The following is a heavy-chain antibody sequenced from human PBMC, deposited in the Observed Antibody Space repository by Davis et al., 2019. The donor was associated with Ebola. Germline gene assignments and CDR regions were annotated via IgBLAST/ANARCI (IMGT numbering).Heavy chain of an antibody. V-gene: IGHV3-23*01. D-gene: IGHD5-18*01. Sequence: GESLKISCTASGFPFSTYAMSWVRQAPGKGLEWVSGISSSGDSTYYADSVKGRFTISRDNAKNTLYLQMNSLRAEDTAVYYCARDGGYSYGWGYYYYYGMDVWGQGTTVTVSS. CDR1: GFPFSTYA. J-gene: IGHJ6*02. CDR3: ARDGGYSYGWGYYYYYGMDV. CDR2: ISSSGDST.